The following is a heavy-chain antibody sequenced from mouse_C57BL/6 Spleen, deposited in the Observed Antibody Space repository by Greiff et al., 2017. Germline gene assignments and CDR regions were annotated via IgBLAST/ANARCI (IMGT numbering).Heavy chain of an antibody. D-gene: IGHD1-1*01. Sequence: QVQLQQSGAELVKPGASVKLSCKASGYTFTSYWMHWVKQRPGRGLEWIGRIDPNSGGTKYNEKFKSKATLTVAKPSRTAYMQLSSLTSEDSAVYYWARYYGSSYAGYAMDYWGQGTSVTVSS. J-gene: IGHJ4*01. CDR1: GYTFTSYW. CDR2: IDPNSGGT. CDR3: ARYYGSSYAGYAMDY. V-gene: IGHV1-72*01.